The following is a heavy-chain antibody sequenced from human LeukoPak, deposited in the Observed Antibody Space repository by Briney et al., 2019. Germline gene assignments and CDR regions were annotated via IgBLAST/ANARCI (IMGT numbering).Heavy chain of an antibody. D-gene: IGHD6-19*01. V-gene: IGHV1-2*02. Sequence: ASVKVFCKASGYTFTDYYMHWMRQAPGQGPEWMGWMNPNSGGTNYAQKFQGRVTMTRDTSITTAYMELSSLRSDDTAVYYCAPRRVAADKGFDYWGQGTLVTVSS. CDR3: APRRVAADKGFDY. CDR2: MNPNSGGT. J-gene: IGHJ4*02. CDR1: GYTFTDYY.